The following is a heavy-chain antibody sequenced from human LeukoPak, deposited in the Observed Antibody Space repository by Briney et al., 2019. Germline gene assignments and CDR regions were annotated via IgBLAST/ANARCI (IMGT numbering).Heavy chain of an antibody. CDR2: INPSGGST. D-gene: IGHD3-3*01. J-gene: IGHJ6*02. Sequence: ASVKVSCKASGYTFTSYYMHWVRRAPGQGLEWMGIINPSGGSTSYAQKFQGRVTMTRDTSTSTVYMELSSLRSEDTAVYYCAREKVYNDFWSGGSYYYYYYGMDVWGQGTTVTVSS. CDR1: GYTFTSYY. V-gene: IGHV1-46*01. CDR3: AREKVYNDFWSGGSYYYYYYGMDV.